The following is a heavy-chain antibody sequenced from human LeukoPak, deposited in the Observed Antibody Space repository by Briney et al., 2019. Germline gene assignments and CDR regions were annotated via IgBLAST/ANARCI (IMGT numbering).Heavy chain of an antibody. CDR1: GGSISSGSYY. V-gene: IGHV4-61*09. CDR2: IYTSGST. Sequence: SETLSLTCTVSGGSISSGSYYWSWIRQPAGKGLEWIGHIYTSGSTNYNPSLKSRVTISVDTSKNQFSLKLSSVTAADTAVYYCAREIVGATGPYFDYWGQGTLVTVSS. CDR3: AREIVGATGPYFDY. D-gene: IGHD1-26*01. J-gene: IGHJ4*02.